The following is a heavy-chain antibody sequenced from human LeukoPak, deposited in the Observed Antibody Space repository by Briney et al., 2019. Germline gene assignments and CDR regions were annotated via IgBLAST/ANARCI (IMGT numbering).Heavy chain of an antibody. CDR1: GGTFSSYA. CDR3: ARGEMATIALDY. V-gene: IGHV1-69*04. Sequence: SVKVSCKASGGTFSSYAISWVRQAPGQRLEWMGRIIPILGIANYAQKFQGRVTITADKSTSTAYMELSSLRSEDTAVYYCARGEMATIALDYWGQGTLVTVSS. D-gene: IGHD5-24*01. J-gene: IGHJ4*02. CDR2: IIPILGIA.